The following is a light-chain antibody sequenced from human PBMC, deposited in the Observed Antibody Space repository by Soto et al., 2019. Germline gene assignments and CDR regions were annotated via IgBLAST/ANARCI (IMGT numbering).Light chain of an antibody. CDR1: QSVSTN. Sequence: EIVMTQSPATLSVSPGERVTLSCSASQSVSTNLAWYQQKPGQSPTLLIYGASTSATGIPARFSGSGSVTEFTLTISSLQSEDFSVYYCQQYTNWPPYTFGQGTNLEI. CDR3: QQYTNWPPYT. CDR2: GAS. V-gene: IGKV3-15*01. J-gene: IGKJ2*01.